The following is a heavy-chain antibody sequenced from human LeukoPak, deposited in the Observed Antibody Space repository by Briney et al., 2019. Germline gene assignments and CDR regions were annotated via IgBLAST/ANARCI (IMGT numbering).Heavy chain of an antibody. CDR2: IYYSGST. V-gene: IGHV4-39*07. D-gene: IGHD3-22*01. Sequence: SETLSLTCTVSGGSISSSSYYWGWIRQPPGKGLEWIGSIYYSGSTYYNPSLKSRVTISVDTSKNQFSLKLSSVTAADTAVYYCARHGDDIILNYYYYMDVWGKGTTVTVSS. CDR1: GGSISSSSYY. J-gene: IGHJ6*03. CDR3: ARHGDDIILNYYYYMDV.